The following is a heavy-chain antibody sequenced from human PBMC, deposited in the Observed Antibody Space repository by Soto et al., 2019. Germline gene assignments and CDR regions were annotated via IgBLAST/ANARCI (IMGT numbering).Heavy chain of an antibody. J-gene: IGHJ5*02. CDR3: ARDLFGWFGEFNWFDP. D-gene: IGHD3-10*01. V-gene: IGHV4-4*07. Sequence: SETLSLTCTVSGGSISSYYWSWIRQPAGKGLEWIGRIYTSGSTNYNPSLKSRVTMSVDTSKNQFSPKLSSVTAADTAVYYCARDLFGWFGEFNWFDPWGQGTLVTVSS. CDR2: IYTSGST. CDR1: GGSISSYY.